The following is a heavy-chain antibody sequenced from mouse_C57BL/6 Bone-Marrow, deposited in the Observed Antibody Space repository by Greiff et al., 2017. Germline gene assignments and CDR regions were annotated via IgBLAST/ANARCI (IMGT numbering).Heavy chain of an antibody. CDR1: GYTFTGYW. CDR3: ARKGTGGGAWCAY. V-gene: IGHV1-9*01. Sequence: QVQLQQSGAELMKPGASVKLSCKATGYTFTGYWIEWVKQRPGHGLEWIGEILPGSGSTNYNEKFKGKATFTADTSSNTAYMQLSSLTTEDSAIYYCARKGTGGGAWCAYWGQGTLVTVAA. D-gene: IGHD4-1*01. CDR2: ILPGSGST. J-gene: IGHJ3*01.